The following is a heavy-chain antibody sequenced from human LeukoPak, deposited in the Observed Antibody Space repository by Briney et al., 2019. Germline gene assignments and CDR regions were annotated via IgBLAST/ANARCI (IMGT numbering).Heavy chain of an antibody. V-gene: IGHV3-20*04. D-gene: IGHD3-3*01. J-gene: IGHJ4*02. CDR3: VRAPLDFWSGYYIRGYYFDY. Sequence: GGSLRLSCTVSGFTLSSYEMSWIRQAPGKGLEWVSSIDYDGGSGRYADSVKGRFTISRDNAKNSLYLQMNSLRAEDTSVYYCVRAPLDFWSGYYIRGYYFDYWGQGTLVTVSS. CDR2: IDYDGGSG. CDR1: GFTLSSYE.